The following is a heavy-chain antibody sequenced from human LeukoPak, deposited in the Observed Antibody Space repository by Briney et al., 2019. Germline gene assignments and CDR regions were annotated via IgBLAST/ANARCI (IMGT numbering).Heavy chain of an antibody. V-gene: IGHV1-2*02. CDR1: GYTFTGYY. D-gene: IGHD3-16*01. CDR2: VNPNSNDT. CDR3: ARHWGGPDAFDI. Sequence: ASVKVSCKASGYTFTGYYMHWVRQAPGQGLEWMGWVNPNSNDTKYSQRFQDRVTMTSDTSISTAYMELTSLTSDDTAIYYCARHWGGPDAFDIWGQGTMVTVSS. J-gene: IGHJ3*02.